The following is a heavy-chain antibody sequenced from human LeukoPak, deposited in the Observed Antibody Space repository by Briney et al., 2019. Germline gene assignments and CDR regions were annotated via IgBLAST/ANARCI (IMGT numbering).Heavy chain of an antibody. D-gene: IGHD2-2*01. CDR1: GYSISSGYY. CDR3: AIGGYCSSTSCYGGFDP. CDR2: IYHSGST. Sequence: SETLSLTCAVSGYSISSGYYWGWIRQPPGKGLEWIGSIYHSGSTYYNPSLKSRVTISVDTSKNPFSLKLSSVTAADTAVYYCAIGGYCSSTSCYGGFDPWGQGTLVTVSS. J-gene: IGHJ5*02. V-gene: IGHV4-38-2*01.